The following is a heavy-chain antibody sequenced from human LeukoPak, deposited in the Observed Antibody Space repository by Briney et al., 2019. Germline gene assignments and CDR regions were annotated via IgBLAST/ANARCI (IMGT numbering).Heavy chain of an antibody. Sequence: GASVKVSCKASGYTFASYGISWVRQAPGQGLEWMGWISSYNGNTNYAEKLQGRVTMTTDTSTSTAYMELRSLRSDDAAVYYCARSPAVAATRVDYWGQGTLVTVSS. J-gene: IGHJ4*02. CDR3: ARSPAVAATRVDY. CDR1: GYTFASYG. CDR2: ISSYNGNT. D-gene: IGHD6-19*01. V-gene: IGHV1-18*01.